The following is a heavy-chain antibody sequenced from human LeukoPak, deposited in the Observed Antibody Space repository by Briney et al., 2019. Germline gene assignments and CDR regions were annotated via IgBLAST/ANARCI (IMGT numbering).Heavy chain of an antibody. V-gene: IGHV3-11*01. CDR2: ISSSGSTI. Sequence: GGSQRLSCAASGLIFSDYYTSWTRQATGKGLECVSYISSSGSTIYYADSVKGRFTISRDNAKNSLYLQMNSLGAEDTAVYYCARGAVAGTFYYGMDVWGQGTTVTVSS. CDR1: GLIFSDYY. CDR3: ARGAVAGTFYYGMDV. J-gene: IGHJ6*02. D-gene: IGHD6-19*01.